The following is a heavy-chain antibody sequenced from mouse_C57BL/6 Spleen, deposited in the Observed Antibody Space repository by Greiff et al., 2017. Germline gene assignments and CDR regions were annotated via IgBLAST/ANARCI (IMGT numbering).Heavy chain of an antibody. CDR2: INYDGSST. Sequence: EVQLVESEGGLVQPGSSMKLSCTASGFTFSDYYMTWVRQVPEKGLEWVANINYDGSSTYYLDSLKSRFIISRDNAKNILYLQMSSLKSEDTATYYCARCNYDAMDYWGQGTSVTVSS. V-gene: IGHV5-16*01. D-gene: IGHD2-1*01. CDR3: ARCNYDAMDY. J-gene: IGHJ4*01. CDR1: GFTFSDYY.